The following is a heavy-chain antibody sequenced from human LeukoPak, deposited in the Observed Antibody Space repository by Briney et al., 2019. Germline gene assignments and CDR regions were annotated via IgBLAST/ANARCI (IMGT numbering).Heavy chain of an antibody. CDR1: GGSFSGYY. V-gene: IGHV4-34*01. J-gene: IGHJ4*02. CDR3: ARLADSSSGDY. D-gene: IGHD6-13*01. Sequence: SETLSLTCAVYGGSFSGYYWSWIRQPPGKGLEWIGEINHSGSTNYNPSLKSRVTISVDTSKNQFSLKLSSVTAADTAVYYCARLADSSSGDYWGQGTLVTVSS. CDR2: INHSGST.